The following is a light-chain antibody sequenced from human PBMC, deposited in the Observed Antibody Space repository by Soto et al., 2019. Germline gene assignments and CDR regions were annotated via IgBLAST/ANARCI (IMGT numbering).Light chain of an antibody. CDR2: GAS. J-gene: IGKJ2*01. CDR3: QQYNNWTPYT. V-gene: IGKV3-15*01. CDR1: QSVSSN. Sequence: EIVMTQSPATLSVSPGERATLSCRASQSVSSNLAWYQQKPGQAPRLLIYGASTRATGIPARFSGSGSGTVVTLSISSLQSEDFAVYYCQQYNNWTPYTFGLGTQLVIK.